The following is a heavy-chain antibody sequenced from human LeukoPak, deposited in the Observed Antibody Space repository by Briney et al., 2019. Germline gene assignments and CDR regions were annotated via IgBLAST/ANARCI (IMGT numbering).Heavy chain of an antibody. V-gene: IGHV3-48*03. J-gene: IGHJ6*03. CDR2: ISSSGSTI. Sequence: PGGSLRLSCAASGFTFSSYEMNWVRQAPGKGLEWVSYISSSGSTIYYADSVKGRFTISRDNAKNSLYLQMNSLRAEDTAVYYCPRAFQELPQLYYYYYMDVWGKGTTVTVSS. D-gene: IGHD6-13*01. CDR3: PRAFQELPQLYYYYYMDV. CDR1: GFTFSSYE.